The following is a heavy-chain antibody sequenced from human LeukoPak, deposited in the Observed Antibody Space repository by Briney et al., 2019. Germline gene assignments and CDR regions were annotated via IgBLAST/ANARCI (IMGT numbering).Heavy chain of an antibody. CDR2: ISGSGGST. CDR1: GFTFYNYG. V-gene: IGHV3-23*01. CDR3: AKVYSYGLFEYIDY. J-gene: IGHJ4*02. D-gene: IGHD5-18*01. Sequence: GGSLRLSCAASGFTFYNYGMSWVRQAPGKGREWVSAISGSGGSTYYADSVKGRFTISRDNSKDTLYLQMNSLRAEDTAVYYCAKVYSYGLFEYIDYWGQGTLVTVSS.